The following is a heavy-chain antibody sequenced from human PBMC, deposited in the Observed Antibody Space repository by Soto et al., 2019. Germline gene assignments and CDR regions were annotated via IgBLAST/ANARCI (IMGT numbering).Heavy chain of an antibody. V-gene: IGHV3-30-3*01. CDR2: VSSDGSNK. D-gene: IGHD3-9*01. CDR3: ARREEYYYDILTGSDAFDI. CDR1: GFTFNNYI. Sequence: GGSLRLSCAASGFTFNNYIIHWVRQAPCKGLEWVAVVSSDGSNKYYADSVKGRFTISRDNSKNTVYLQMNSLRAEDMGAYYCARREEYYYDILTGSDAFDIWGQGTMVTVSS. J-gene: IGHJ3*02.